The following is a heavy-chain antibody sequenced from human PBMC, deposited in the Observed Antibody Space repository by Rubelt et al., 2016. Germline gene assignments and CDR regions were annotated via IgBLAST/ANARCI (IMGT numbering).Heavy chain of an antibody. CDR3: AHKFNSGLDH. CDR2: IFSNDEK. J-gene: IGHJ4*02. CDR1: GFSFSNPRMG. D-gene: IGHD6-19*01. V-gene: IGHV2-26*01. Sequence: QVTLKESGPVLVRPAETLTLTCTVSGFSFSNPRMGVSWIRQPPGKALEWLAHIFSNDEKSYSPSLKSSLTISKDTSKNQVVLTMTNIDPVDTATYHCAHKFNSGLDHWGQGTLVTVSA.